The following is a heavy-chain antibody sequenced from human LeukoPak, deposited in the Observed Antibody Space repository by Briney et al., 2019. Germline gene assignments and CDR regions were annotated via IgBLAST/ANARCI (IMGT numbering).Heavy chain of an antibody. J-gene: IGHJ6*03. CDR2: IRYDGSNK. Sequence: GGSLRLSCAASEFAFSRYGMHWVRQAPGKGLEWVAFIRYDGSNKYYADSVKGRFTISRDNSYNMLYLQMNSLRAEDTAVYYCAKVGFGELWSYYYYYYMDVWGKGTTVTISS. CDR3: AKVGFGELWSYYYYYYMDV. D-gene: IGHD3-10*01. CDR1: EFAFSRYG. V-gene: IGHV3-30*02.